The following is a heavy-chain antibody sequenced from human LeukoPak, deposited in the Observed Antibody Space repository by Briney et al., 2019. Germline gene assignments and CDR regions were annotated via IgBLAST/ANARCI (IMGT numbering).Heavy chain of an antibody. J-gene: IGHJ4*02. CDR2: INWSGDSI. V-gene: IGHV3-20*04. CDR1: GFTVSSNY. D-gene: IGHD6-13*01. Sequence: GGSLRLSCAASGFTVSSNYMSWVRQAPGKGLEWVSGINWSGDSIHYADSVKGRFTISRDNAKNSVFLQMNSLRGEDTALYYCARLKSSGWYNAPFDYWGQGTLVTVSA. CDR3: ARLKSSGWYNAPFDY.